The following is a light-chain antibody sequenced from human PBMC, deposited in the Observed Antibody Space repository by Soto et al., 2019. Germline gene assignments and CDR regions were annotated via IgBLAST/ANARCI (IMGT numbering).Light chain of an antibody. CDR2: GAS. V-gene: IGKV3-15*01. CDR3: QQYNDWPRT. CDR1: QSVAKN. J-gene: IGKJ1*01. Sequence: EIVMTQSPVTLSLSPGDRATLSCRASQSVAKNLAWFQQRPGQAPRLLVYGASATATGIPARFSVSGSGTEFTLTISSLQSEDFALYYYQQYNDWPRTFGQETKVEIK.